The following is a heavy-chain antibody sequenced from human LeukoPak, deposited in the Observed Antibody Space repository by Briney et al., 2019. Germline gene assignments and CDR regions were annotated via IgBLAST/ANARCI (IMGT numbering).Heavy chain of an antibody. CDR2: IYTSGST. Sequence: SETLSLTCTVSGGSISSHYWSWIRQPPGKGLEWIGYIYTSGSTNYNPSLKSRVTISVDTSKNQFSLKLSSVTAADTVVYYCAREQRDYDSTSFDPWGQGTLVTVSS. CDR1: GGSISSHY. CDR3: AREQRDYDSTSFDP. J-gene: IGHJ5*02. D-gene: IGHD3-22*01. V-gene: IGHV4-4*09.